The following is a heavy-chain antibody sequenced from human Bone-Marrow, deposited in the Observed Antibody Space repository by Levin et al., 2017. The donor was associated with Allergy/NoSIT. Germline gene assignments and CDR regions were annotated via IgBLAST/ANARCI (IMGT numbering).Heavy chain of an antibody. V-gene: IGHV3-7*02. Sequence: TGGSLRLSCASSGFTFSGYWMAWVRQAPGKGLEWVANINRDGGDGYYVDSVKGRFTISRDNARNSLDLQMNSLRVEDTAVYYCARNGAWSFGFWGQGTLVTVSS. CDR3: ARNGAWSFGF. CDR1: GFTFSGYW. CDR2: INRDGGDG. D-gene: IGHD3-16*01. J-gene: IGHJ4*02.